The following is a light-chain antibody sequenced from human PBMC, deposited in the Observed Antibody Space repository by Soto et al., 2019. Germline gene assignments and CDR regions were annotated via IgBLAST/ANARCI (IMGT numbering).Light chain of an antibody. J-gene: IGLJ1*01. CDR2: DVS. CDR3: CSYAGSYTYV. V-gene: IGLV2-11*01. Sequence: QSVLTQPRSVSGSPGQSVTISCTGTSSDVGGYNYVSWSRQHPGNAPKLMIYDVSKRPSGVPDRFSGSKSGNTASLTISGLQAEDEADYYCCSYAGSYTYVFGPGTKLTVL. CDR1: SSDVGGYNY.